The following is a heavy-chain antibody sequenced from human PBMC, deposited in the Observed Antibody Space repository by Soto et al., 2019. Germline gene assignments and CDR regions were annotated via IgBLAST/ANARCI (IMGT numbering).Heavy chain of an antibody. CDR2: MNPNSGNT. V-gene: IGHV1-8*01. D-gene: IGHD1-26*01. Sequence: ASVKVSCKASGYTFTSYDINWVRQATGQGLEWMGWMNPNSGNTGYAQKFQGRVTMTRNTSISTAYMELSSLRSEDTAVYYCARDVGIVGATTSYYYYGMDVWGQGTTVTVSS. J-gene: IGHJ6*02. CDR3: ARDVGIVGATTSYYYYGMDV. CDR1: GYTFTSYD.